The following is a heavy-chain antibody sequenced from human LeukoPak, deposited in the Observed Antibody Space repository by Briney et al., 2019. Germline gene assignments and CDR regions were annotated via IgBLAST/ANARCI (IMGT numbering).Heavy chain of an antibody. V-gene: IGHV3-21*01. D-gene: IGHD5-24*01. CDR1: GFTFSSYS. Sequence: GGSLRLSCAASGFTFSSYSMNWVRQAPAKGLEWVSSISSSSSYIYYADSVKGRFTISRDNAKNSLYLQMNSLRAEDKAVYYCARAPSPDSITEYFQHWGQGTLVTVSS. CDR2: ISSSSSYI. J-gene: IGHJ1*01. CDR3: ARAPSPDSITEYFQH.